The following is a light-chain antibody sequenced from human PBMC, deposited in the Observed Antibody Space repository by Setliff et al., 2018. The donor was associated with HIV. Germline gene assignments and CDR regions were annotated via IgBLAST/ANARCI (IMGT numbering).Light chain of an antibody. CDR2: DDD. Sequence: QNVTISCSGSSSNIGSNYVSWYQQLPGTAPKLLMFDDDKRPSGIPDRFSGSKSGTSATLDITGLQTGDEADYYCSSYTTSSTLPYVFGTGTRSPS. CDR1: SSNIGSNY. J-gene: IGLJ1*01. V-gene: IGLV1-51*01. CDR3: SSYTTSSTLPYV.